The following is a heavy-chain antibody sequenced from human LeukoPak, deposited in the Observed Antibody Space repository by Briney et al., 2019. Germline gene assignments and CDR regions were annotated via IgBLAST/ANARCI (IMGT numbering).Heavy chain of an antibody. J-gene: IGHJ3*02. CDR2: IRCKCSRT. V-gene: IGHV3-23*01. Sequence: PGGSLRLSCAASGFTFSSYAMSWVRQAPGKGLEWVSAIRCKCSRTNYPASGTGRFPSFRDNSKNPLYLQMNSLRAEDTAVYYSAKVRRSSGWYRGAFDIWGQGTMVTVSS. CDR1: GFTFSSYA. CDR3: AKVRRSSGWYRGAFDI. D-gene: IGHD6-19*01.